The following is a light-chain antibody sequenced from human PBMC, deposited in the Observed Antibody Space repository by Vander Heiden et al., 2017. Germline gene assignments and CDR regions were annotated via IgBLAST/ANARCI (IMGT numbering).Light chain of an antibody. CDR3: QQYYSTPSWT. V-gene: IGKV4-1*01. CDR2: WAS. Sequence: DIVMTQSPDSLPVSLGERATIYCKSSQSVLYSSNNKNYIAWYQQKPGQPPKLLIYWASTRESGVPDRFSGSGSGTDFTLTISSLQAEDVAVYYCQQYYSTPSWTFGQGTKVEIK. J-gene: IGKJ1*01. CDR1: QSVLYSSNNKNY.